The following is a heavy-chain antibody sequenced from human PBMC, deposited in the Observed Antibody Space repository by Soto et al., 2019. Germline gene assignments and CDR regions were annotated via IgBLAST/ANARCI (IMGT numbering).Heavy chain of an antibody. CDR2: IYYSGST. V-gene: IGHV4-31*03. Sequence: QVQLQESGPGLVKPSQTLSLTCTVSGGSISSGGYYWRWIRQHPGKGLEWIGYIYYSGSTYYNPSIKRRVTISVDTSKTKSSLKLSSVIAADTAVYYCARDRGYCSSTSCWLDYWGQGTLVTVSS. CDR3: ARDRGYCSSTSCWLDY. CDR1: GGSISSGGYY. D-gene: IGHD2-2*01. J-gene: IGHJ4*02.